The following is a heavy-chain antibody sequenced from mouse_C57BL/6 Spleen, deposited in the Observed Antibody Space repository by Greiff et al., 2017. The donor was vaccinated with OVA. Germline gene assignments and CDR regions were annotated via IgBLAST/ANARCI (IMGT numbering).Heavy chain of an antibody. CDR2: ISYDGSN. D-gene: IGHD2-1*01. J-gene: IGHJ4*01. CDR3: ARDLLGYAMDY. CDR1: GYSITSGYY. V-gene: IGHV3-6*01. Sequence: VQLQESGPGLVNPSQSLSLTCSVTGYSITSGYYWNWIRQFPGNKLEWMGYISYDGSNNYNPSLKNRISITRDTSKNQFFLKLNSVTTEDTATYYCARDLLGYAMDYWGQGTSVTVSS.